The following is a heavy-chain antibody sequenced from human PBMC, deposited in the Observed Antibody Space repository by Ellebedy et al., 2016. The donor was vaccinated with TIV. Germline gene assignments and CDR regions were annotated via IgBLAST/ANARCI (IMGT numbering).Heavy chain of an antibody. D-gene: IGHD5-24*01. CDR2: ITGLSAGDYR. Sequence: GESLKISCTASGFTFSTFAMSWVRQAPGQGLEWVSTITGLSAGDYRYYADSVKGRFTISRDNSKNTLYLQMNSLRAEDTAVYYCAKDDDLSFTIRFDTWGQGTQVTVSS. CDR1: GFTFSTFA. CDR3: AKDDDLSFTIRFDT. J-gene: IGHJ5*02. V-gene: IGHV3-23*01.